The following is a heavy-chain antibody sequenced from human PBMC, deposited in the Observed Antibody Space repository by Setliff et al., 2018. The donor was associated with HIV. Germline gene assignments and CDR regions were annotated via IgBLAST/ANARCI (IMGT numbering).Heavy chain of an antibody. V-gene: IGHV1-18*04. CDR3: AGSPDPYSGTTDY. Sequence: ASVKVSCKASGYTFTTYGVNWVRQAPGQGLEWMGWINSYNGNTKFAQKFQGRVTMTTDTSTTTAFMELRSLKADDTAIDYCAGSPDPYSGTTDYWGQGTLVTVSS. CDR2: INSYNGNT. CDR1: GYTFTTYG. J-gene: IGHJ4*02. D-gene: IGHD1-26*01.